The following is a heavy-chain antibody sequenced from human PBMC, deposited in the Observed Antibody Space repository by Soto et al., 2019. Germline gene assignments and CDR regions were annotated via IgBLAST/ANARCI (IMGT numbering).Heavy chain of an antibody. D-gene: IGHD7-27*01. Sequence: SETLSLTCAVSGDSISRSVWLTWVRQPPGKGLEWIGEVFHNGDTNYNPSPKSRVTMSVDKSTNDFSLKVTSVTAADTAIYYCARKAWVRFDYWGQGALVTVSS. CDR1: GDSISRSVW. V-gene: IGHV4-4*02. CDR3: ARKAWVRFDY. CDR2: VFHNGDT. J-gene: IGHJ4*02.